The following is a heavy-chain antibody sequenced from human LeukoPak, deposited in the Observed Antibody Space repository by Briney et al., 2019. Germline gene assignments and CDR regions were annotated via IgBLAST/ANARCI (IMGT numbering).Heavy chain of an antibody. J-gene: IGHJ5*01. V-gene: IGHV3-21*01. Sequence: GGALRLSCAASCFTFSYYIMNLGRQAPGKGVEWGSSINTKSYIYYAHSVNGRFTISRDDAKNSPYLQMNSLTAADTAVYYCTREVGYCYGGSCRWFDSWGQGTLVTVSS. CDR2: INTKSYI. CDR3: TREVGYCYGGSCRWFDS. CDR1: CFTFSYYI. D-gene: IGHD2-15*01.